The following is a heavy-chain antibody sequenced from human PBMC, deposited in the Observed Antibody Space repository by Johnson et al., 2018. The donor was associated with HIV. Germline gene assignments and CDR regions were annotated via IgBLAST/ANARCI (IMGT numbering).Heavy chain of an antibody. J-gene: IGHJ3*02. CDR2: ISYDGSNK. CDR3: ARGYGVVIALLDAFDI. Sequence: QVQLVESWGGLVQPGGSLRLSCAASGFTFSSYAMHWVRQAPGKGLEWVAVISYDGSNKYYADSVKGRFTISRDNSKNTLYLQMNSLRAEDTAVYYCARGYGVVIALLDAFDIWGQGTMVTVSS. V-gene: IGHV3-30-3*01. CDR1: GFTFSSYA. D-gene: IGHD2-21*01.